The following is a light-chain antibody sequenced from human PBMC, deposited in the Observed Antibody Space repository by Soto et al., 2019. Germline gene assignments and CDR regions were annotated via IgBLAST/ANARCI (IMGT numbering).Light chain of an antibody. V-gene: IGLV2-8*01. Sequence: QSALTQPPSASGSPGQSVSISCTGTSSDVGAYKYVSWYQQHPGKAPKLIIFEVTKRPSGVPDRFSGSKSGNTASLSISGLQADDEADYYCCSYAGSYTWVFGSGTKVTVL. CDR3: CSYAGSYTWV. CDR2: EVT. J-gene: IGLJ1*01. CDR1: SSDVGAYKY.